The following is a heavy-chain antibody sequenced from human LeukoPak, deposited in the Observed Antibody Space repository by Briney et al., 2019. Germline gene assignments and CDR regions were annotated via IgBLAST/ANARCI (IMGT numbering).Heavy chain of an antibody. J-gene: IGHJ6*03. Sequence: ASVKVSCKASGYTFTGYYMHWVRQAPGQGLEWMGWINPNSGGTNYAQKFQGRVTMTRDTSISTAYMELCRLGSDDTAVYYCARDNRKVVPAANIYYYYMDVWGKGTTVTVSS. CDR3: ARDNRKVVPAANIYYYYMDV. D-gene: IGHD2-2*01. CDR1: GYTFTGYY. CDR2: INPNSGGT. V-gene: IGHV1-2*02.